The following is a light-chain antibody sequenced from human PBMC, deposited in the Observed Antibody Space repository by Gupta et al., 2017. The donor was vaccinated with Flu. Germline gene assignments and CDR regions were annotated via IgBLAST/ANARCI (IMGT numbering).Light chain of an antibody. J-gene: IGKJ4*01. V-gene: IGKV1-39*01. CDR1: QSSSSY. CDR2: AAS. CDR3: QQSYSTRLT. Sequence: DIQMTPSTSSVSASVGDRVTITCRASQSSSSYLHWYQQKPGKAPKLLIYAASSLQDAVPSRFSGSGSGTDFTLTISSLQPEDFATYYCQQSYSTRLTFGRGTKVEIK.